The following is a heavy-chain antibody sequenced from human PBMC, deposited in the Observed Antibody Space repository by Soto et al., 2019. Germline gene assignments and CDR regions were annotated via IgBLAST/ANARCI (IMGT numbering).Heavy chain of an antibody. V-gene: IGHV4-31*03. CDR3: VRGGIAGHWFDP. CDR2: IFHSGRT. D-gene: IGHD2-15*01. J-gene: IGHJ5*02. Sequence: QVQLQESGPGLVKPTQTLSLTCSVSRAFINSGGFYYSWIRQPPGKGLEWLGYIFHSGRTLYNPSLSGRLTLSADTSRNQLSLSLTSVTAADTAVYYCVRGGIAGHWFDPWGQGILVTVSS. CDR1: RAFINSGGFY.